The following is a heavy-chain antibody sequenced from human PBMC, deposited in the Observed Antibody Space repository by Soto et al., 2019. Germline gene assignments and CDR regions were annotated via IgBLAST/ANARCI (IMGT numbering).Heavy chain of an antibody. CDR2: ISAYDDNT. J-gene: IGHJ6*02. Sequence: ASVKVSCKASGYRVTSYGISWVRQAPGQGLEWLGWISAYDDNTKYAQTLQGRVSMSTDTSTNTAYMELRSLRSDDTAMYYCARGGYYDSSGSRNYHYYGMNVWGQGTTVTVSS. CDR3: ARGGYYDSSGSRNYHYYGMNV. CDR1: GYRVTSYG. D-gene: IGHD3-22*01. V-gene: IGHV1-18*01.